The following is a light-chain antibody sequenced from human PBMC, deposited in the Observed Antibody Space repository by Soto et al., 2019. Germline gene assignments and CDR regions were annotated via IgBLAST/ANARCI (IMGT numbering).Light chain of an antibody. CDR2: GVT. CDR1: SSDVGTYNY. Sequence: QSALTQPASVSGSPGQAITISCTGTSSDVGTYNYVSWYQQHPGKAPKLIIYGVTNRPSGVSNRFSGSKSGNTASLTISGLQAEDEAGYYCSSYTSSAFVVFGGGTQLTVL. J-gene: IGLJ2*01. CDR3: SSYTSSAFVV. V-gene: IGLV2-14*01.